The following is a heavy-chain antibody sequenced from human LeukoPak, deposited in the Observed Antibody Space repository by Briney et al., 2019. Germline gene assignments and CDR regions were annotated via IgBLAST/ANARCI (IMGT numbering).Heavy chain of an antibody. CDR1: GGTFSSYA. V-gene: IGHV1-69*04. CDR3: ARGRCSSTSCYEDY. CDR2: ITPILGIA. D-gene: IGHD2-2*01. J-gene: IGHJ4*02. Sequence: SVKVSCKASGGTFSSYAISWVRQAPGQGLEWMGRITPILGIANYAQKFQGRVTITADKSTSTAYMELSSLRSEDTAVYYCARGRCSSTSCYEDYWGQGTLVTVSS.